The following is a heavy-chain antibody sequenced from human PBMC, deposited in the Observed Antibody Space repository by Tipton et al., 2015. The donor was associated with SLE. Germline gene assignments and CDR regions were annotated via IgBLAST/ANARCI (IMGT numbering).Heavy chain of an antibody. V-gene: IGHV3-30*19. CDR1: GFTFSSYG. CDR3: ARSGFEPAALGY. D-gene: IGHD2-2*01. CDR2: ISSDGSNK. J-gene: IGHJ4*02. Sequence: SLRLSCAASGFTFSSYGMHWVRQAPGKGLEWVAGISSDGSNKYYADAVKGRGTVSRDNAKNTLFLQMHSLRGDDTALYYCARSGFEPAALGYWGQGTLVTVSS.